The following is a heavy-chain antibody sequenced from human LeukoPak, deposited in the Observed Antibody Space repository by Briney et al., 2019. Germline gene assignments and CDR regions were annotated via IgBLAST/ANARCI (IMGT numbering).Heavy chain of an antibody. CDR2: ISGSGGST. V-gene: IGHV3-23*01. J-gene: IGHJ4*02. Sequence: GGSLRLSCAASGFTFSSYGMSWVRQAPGKGLEWVSAISGSGGSTYYADSVKGRFTISRDNAKNSLYLQMNSLRVEDTAVYYCARCTTGRTFGSLREIKRSREIDYWGQGTLVTVSS. CDR1: GFTFSSYG. CDR3: ARCTTGRTFGSLREIKRSREIDY. D-gene: IGHD1-1*01.